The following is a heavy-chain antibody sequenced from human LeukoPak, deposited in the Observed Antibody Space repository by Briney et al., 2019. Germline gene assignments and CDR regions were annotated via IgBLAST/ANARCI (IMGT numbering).Heavy chain of an antibody. CDR2: IYYSGST. D-gene: IGHD4-23*01. Sequence: SETLSLTCTVSGGSVSSGGYYWSWIRQRPGKGLEWIGYIYYSGSTYYNPSLKSRVTISVDTSKNQFSLKLSSVTAADTAVYYCARDPHYGGTHFDYWGQGTLVTVSS. CDR1: GGSVSSGGYY. CDR3: ARDPHYGGTHFDY. V-gene: IGHV4-31*03. J-gene: IGHJ4*02.